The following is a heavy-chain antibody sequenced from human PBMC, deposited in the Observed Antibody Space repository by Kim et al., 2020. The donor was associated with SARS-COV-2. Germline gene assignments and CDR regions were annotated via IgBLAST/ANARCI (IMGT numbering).Heavy chain of an antibody. CDR3: AKDRSGWYYFDY. CDR2: ISGSGDNT. CDR1: GFTFSSYV. J-gene: IGHJ4*02. V-gene: IGHV3-23*01. Sequence: GGSLRLSCAASGFTFSSYVMSWVRQAPGKGLEWVSAISGSGDNTYYADSVKGRFTISRDNSKKTLYLQMNSLRAEDTAVYYCAKDRSGWYYFDYWGQGTLVTVSS. D-gene: IGHD6-19*01.